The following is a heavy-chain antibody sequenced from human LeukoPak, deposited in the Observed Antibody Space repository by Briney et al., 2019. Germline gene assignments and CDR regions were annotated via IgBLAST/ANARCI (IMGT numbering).Heavy chain of an antibody. V-gene: IGHV3-33*01. J-gene: IGHJ4*02. CDR2: IWYDGSNK. CDR1: GFTFSSYG. D-gene: IGHD3-22*01. Sequence: GGSLRLSCAASGFTFSSYGMHWVRQAPGKGLEWVAVIWYDGSNKYYADSVKGRFTISRDNSKNTLYLQMNSLRAEDTAVYYCARGGYYYDSSGYYYDCFDYWGQGTLVTVSS. CDR3: ARGGYYYDSSGYYYDCFDY.